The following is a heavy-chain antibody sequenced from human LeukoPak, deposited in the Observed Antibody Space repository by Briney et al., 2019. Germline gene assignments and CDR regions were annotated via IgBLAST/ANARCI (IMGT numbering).Heavy chain of an antibody. D-gene: IGHD3-22*01. CDR3: ARDRWPDYYDSSGVDAFDI. CDR2: ISAYNGDT. Sequence: GASVKVSCKASGYTFTSYGINWVRQAPGQGLEWMGWISAYNGDTNYAQKLQGRVTMTTDTSTSTAYMELRSLRSDDTAVYYCARDRWPDYYDSSGVDAFDIWGQGTMVTVSS. J-gene: IGHJ3*02. V-gene: IGHV1-18*01. CDR1: GYTFTSYG.